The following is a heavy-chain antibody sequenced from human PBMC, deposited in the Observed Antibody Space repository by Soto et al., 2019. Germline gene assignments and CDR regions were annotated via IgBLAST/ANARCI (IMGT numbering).Heavy chain of an antibody. D-gene: IGHD6-13*01. Sequence: QVQLVESGGGVVQPGRSLRLSCAASGFTFSSYGMHWVRQAPGKGLEWVAVIWYDGSNKYYADSVKGRFTISRDNSKHTLDLQMNSLRAEDTAVYYCARSIAAAGSFGPYYYYGMDVWGQGTTVTVSS. J-gene: IGHJ6*02. CDR1: GFTFSSYG. CDR3: ARSIAAAGSFGPYYYYGMDV. V-gene: IGHV3-33*01. CDR2: IWYDGSNK.